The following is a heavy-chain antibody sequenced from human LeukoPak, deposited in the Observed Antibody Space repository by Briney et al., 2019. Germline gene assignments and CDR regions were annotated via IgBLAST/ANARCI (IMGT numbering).Heavy chain of an antibody. J-gene: IGHJ6*03. Sequence: PGGSLRLSCAASGFTFSSNVMSWVRQAPGKGLEWVSVIYSSGTTYYADYVMGRFTISRDNSTNTLYLQMISLRADDTTVYYCARDGYGNNYMDVWGKGTTVTVSS. CDR2: IYSSGTT. CDR1: GFTFSSNV. V-gene: IGHV3-53*01. D-gene: IGHD1/OR15-1a*01. CDR3: ARDGYGNNYMDV.